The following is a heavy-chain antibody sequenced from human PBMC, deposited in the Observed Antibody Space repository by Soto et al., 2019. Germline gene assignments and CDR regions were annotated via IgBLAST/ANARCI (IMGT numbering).Heavy chain of an antibody. CDR3: ASCGPVAADGTLRLFSFDY. D-gene: IGHD6-13*01. J-gene: IGHJ4*02. CDR1: GGSFSGYY. V-gene: IGHV4-34*01. CDR2: INHSGST. Sequence: TETLSLTCAVYGGSFSGYYWSWIRQPPGKGLEWIGEINHSGSTNYNPSLKSRVTISVDTSKNQFSLKLSSVTAADTAVYYCASCGPVAADGTLRLFSFDYWGQGTLVTVYS.